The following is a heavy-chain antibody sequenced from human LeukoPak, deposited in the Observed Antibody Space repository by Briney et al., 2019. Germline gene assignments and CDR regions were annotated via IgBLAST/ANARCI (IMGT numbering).Heavy chain of an antibody. CDR1: GGSFSGYY. J-gene: IGHJ5*02. V-gene: IGHV4-34*01. D-gene: IGHD4-17*01. CDR2: INHSGST. Sequence: SETLSLTCAVYGGSFSGYYWSWIRQPPGKGLEWIGEINHSGSTNYNPSLKSRATISVDTSKNQLSLKLSSVTAADTAVYYCARGPKVTTFSENRFDPWGQGTLVTVSS. CDR3: ARGPKVTTFSENRFDP.